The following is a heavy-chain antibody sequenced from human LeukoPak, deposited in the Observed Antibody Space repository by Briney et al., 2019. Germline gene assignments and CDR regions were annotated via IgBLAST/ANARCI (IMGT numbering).Heavy chain of an antibody. D-gene: IGHD3-22*01. Sequence: GGSPRLSCAASGFTFDDYAMHWVRQAPGKGLEWVSLISWDGGSTYYADSVKGRFTISRDNSKNSLYLQMNSLRAEDTALYYCAKDGPGAGYYDSSGLDYWGQGTLVTVSS. J-gene: IGHJ4*02. CDR2: ISWDGGST. V-gene: IGHV3-43D*03. CDR1: GFTFDDYA. CDR3: AKDGPGAGYYDSSGLDY.